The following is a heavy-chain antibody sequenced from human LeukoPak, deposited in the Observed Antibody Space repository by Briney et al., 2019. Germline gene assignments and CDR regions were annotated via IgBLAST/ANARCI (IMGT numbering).Heavy chain of an antibody. CDR1: GGSISSYY. V-gene: IGHV4-59*01. CDR2: IYYSGST. J-gene: IGHJ5*02. D-gene: IGHD3-16*01. Sequence: SETLSLICTVSGGSISSYYWSWIRQPPGKGLEWIGYIYYSGSTSYNPSLKSRVTISVDTSKNQFSLRLSSVTAADTAVYYCARAQVMITFGGVIYGNWFDPWGQGTLVTVSS. CDR3: ARAQVMITFGGVIYGNWFDP.